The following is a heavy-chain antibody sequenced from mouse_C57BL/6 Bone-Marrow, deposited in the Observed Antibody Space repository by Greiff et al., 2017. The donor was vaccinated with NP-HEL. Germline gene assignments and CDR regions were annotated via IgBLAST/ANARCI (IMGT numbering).Heavy chain of an antibody. CDR1: GFTFSSYG. V-gene: IGHV5-6*01. CDR3: ARHRLNWFAY. D-gene: IGHD1-3*01. J-gene: IGHJ3*01. CDR2: ISSGGSYT. Sequence: EVKLVESGGDLVKPGGSLKLSCAASGFTFSSYGMSWVRQTPDKRLEWVATISSGGSYTYYPDSVKGRFTISRDNAKNTLYLQMSSLKSEDTAMYYCARHRLNWFAYWGQGTLVTVSA.